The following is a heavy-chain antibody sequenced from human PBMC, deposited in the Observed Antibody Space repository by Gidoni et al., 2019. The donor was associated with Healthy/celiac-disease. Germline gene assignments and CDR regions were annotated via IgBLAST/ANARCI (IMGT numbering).Heavy chain of an antibody. J-gene: IGHJ6*03. CDR2: IRSKAYGGTT. Sequence: EVQLVESGGGLVQPGRSLRLSCTASGFTFGDYAMSWFRQAPGKGLEWVGFIRSKAYGGTTEYAASVKGRFTISRDDSKSIAYLQMNSLKTEDTAVYYCTRLGGGSNPDCSGGSCYSRASYYYYYMDVWGKGTTVTVSS. D-gene: IGHD2-15*01. V-gene: IGHV3-49*03. CDR1: GFTFGDYA. CDR3: TRLGGGSNPDCSGGSCYSRASYYYYYMDV.